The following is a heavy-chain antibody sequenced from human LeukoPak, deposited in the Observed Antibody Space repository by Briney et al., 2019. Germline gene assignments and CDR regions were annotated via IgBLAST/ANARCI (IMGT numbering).Heavy chain of an antibody. CDR1: GFALSSHW. CDR3: ARNNGMDV. V-gene: IGHV3-7*03. J-gene: IGHJ6*02. CDR2: VNRDGSET. Sequence: GGSLRLSCAASGFALSSHWMTWVRQVPGRGPEWVANVNRDGSETYYLDSVKGRFTISKDNAKNSLYLQMNSLRAEDTALYHCARNNGMDVWGRGTTVIVSS.